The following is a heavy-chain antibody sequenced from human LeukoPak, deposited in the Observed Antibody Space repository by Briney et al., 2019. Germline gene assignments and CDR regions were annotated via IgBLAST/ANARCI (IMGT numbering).Heavy chain of an antibody. CDR1: GYTFTGYY. CDR2: INPNSGGT. J-gene: IGHJ5*02. V-gene: IGHV1-2*02. CDR3: ARDRDISRSNWFDP. D-gene: IGHD2-2*01. Sequence: ASVKVSCKASGYTFTGYYMHWVRQAPGQGLEWMGWINPNSGGTNYAQKFQGRVTMTRDTSISTAYMELSRLGSDDTAVYYCARDRDISRSNWFDPWGQGTLVTVSS.